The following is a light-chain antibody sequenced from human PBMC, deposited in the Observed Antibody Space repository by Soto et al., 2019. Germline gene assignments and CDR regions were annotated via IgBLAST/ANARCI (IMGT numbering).Light chain of an antibody. Sequence: DIQMTQSPSTLSASVGDRVTITARASQSISSWLAWYQQKPGKAPKLLIYKASSLESGVPSRFSGSGSGTEFTPTISSLQPDDFATYYCQQHQSYWSFGQGTKVDI. CDR2: KAS. CDR3: QQHQSYWS. J-gene: IGKJ1*01. V-gene: IGKV1-5*03. CDR1: QSISSW.